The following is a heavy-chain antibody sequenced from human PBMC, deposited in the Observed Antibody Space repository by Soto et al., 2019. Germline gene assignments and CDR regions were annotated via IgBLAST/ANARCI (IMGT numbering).Heavy chain of an antibody. V-gene: IGHV1-18*01. CDR1: DYTFTRYG. Sequence: ASVKVSCKASDYTFTRYGITWVRQAPGQGLEWMGWISAYNGNTNYAQKFQGRVTMTRDTSASTAYMELRSLRSDDTAVYYCAGDGYCSSTSCYTQGGLYYYYGMDVWGPGTTVTVSS. D-gene: IGHD2-2*02. CDR2: ISAYNGNT. CDR3: AGDGYCSSTSCYTQGGLYYYYGMDV. J-gene: IGHJ6*02.